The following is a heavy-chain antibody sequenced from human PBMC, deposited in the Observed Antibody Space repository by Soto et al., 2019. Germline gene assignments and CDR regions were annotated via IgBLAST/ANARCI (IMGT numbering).Heavy chain of an antibody. V-gene: IGHV3-23*01. D-gene: IGHD5-12*01. CDR2: ISSRGGTK. Sequence: GGSLRLSCAASGFTFDNHAMSWLRQAPGKGLEWLSDISSRGGTKHYAASVRGRFTVSRDNSVNTVYLEMASLRGEDTALYYCAKGGDSGGLWPYDVWGQGTTVTVSS. CDR1: GFTFDNHA. CDR3: AKGGDSGGLWPYDV. J-gene: IGHJ3*01.